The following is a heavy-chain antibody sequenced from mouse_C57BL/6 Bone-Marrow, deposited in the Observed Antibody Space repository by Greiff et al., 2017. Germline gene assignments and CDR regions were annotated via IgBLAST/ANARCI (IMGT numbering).Heavy chain of an antibody. CDR1: GYTFTDYE. V-gene: IGHV1-15*01. J-gene: IGHJ2*01. D-gene: IGHD3-2*02. Sequence: VQLQQSGAELVRPGASVTLSCKASGYTFTDYEMHWVKQTPVHGLEWIGAINPETGGTAYNQKFKGKAILTADKSSSTADMELRSLTSEDSAVYYCTDLRLFFSYWGQGTTLTVSA. CDR3: TDLRLFFSY. CDR2: INPETGGT.